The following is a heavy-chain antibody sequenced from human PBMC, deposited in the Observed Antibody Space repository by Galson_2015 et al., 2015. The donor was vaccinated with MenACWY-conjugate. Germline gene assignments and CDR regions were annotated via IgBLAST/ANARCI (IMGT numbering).Heavy chain of an antibody. CDR2: IRHDGNDK. CDR1: GFTFSKYG. J-gene: IGHJ4*02. D-gene: IGHD1-26*01. Sequence: SLRLSCAASGFTFSKYGMHWVRQAPGKGLEWVAFIRHDGNDKYYLDSVKGRFTISRDNAKNTLYLQMNSLRAEDTAVYYCARLGGNYRTTSHFDYWGQGTLVTVSS. V-gene: IGHV3-30*02. CDR3: ARLGGNYRTTSHFDY.